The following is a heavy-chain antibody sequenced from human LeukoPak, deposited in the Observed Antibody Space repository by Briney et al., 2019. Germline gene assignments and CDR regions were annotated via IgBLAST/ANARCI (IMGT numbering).Heavy chain of an antibody. CDR2: INPSGGST. CDR3: ARGPYSSGWYGLDY. V-gene: IGHV1-46*01. CDR1: GYTFTYYY. D-gene: IGHD6-19*01. J-gene: IGHJ4*02. Sequence: ASVKVSCKASGYTFTYYYIYWVRQAPGQGLEWMGLINPSGGSTRYAQNFQGRVTMTRDTSTNTVSMELSSLRSEDTAMYYCARGPYSSGWYGLDYWGQGTLVTVSS.